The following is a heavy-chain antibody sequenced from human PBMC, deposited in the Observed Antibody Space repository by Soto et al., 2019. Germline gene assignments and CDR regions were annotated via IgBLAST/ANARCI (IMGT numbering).Heavy chain of an antibody. Sequence: ALVKVSCKAAGYTFTNYGICSVRQAPAQGLEWMGWINVYNGNTKYAQKVQGRVTMTTDTSTSTAYMELRSLRSDDTAVYYCARGVGSGSYYNQYNWFDPWGQGTLVTVSS. J-gene: IGHJ5*02. D-gene: IGHD3-10*01. CDR2: INVYNGNT. CDR3: ARGVGSGSYYNQYNWFDP. CDR1: GYTFTNYG. V-gene: IGHV1-18*01.